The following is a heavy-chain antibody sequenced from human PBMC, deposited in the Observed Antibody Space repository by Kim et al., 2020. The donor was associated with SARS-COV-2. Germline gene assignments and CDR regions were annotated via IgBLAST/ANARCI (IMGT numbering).Heavy chain of an antibody. CDR2: LDPEDGEE. CDR3: VIYSPSVGGFDI. Sequence: ASVKVSCKVFGYTLTKLFMHWVRQAPGKGLEWMGRLDPEDGEEFYEQKFQGRVTVTVDTSTDTAYMELSSLRSEDTAVYYCVIYSPSVGGFDIWGQGTVINVSS. J-gene: IGHJ3*02. V-gene: IGHV1-24*01. CDR1: GYTLTKLF. D-gene: IGHD5-12*01.